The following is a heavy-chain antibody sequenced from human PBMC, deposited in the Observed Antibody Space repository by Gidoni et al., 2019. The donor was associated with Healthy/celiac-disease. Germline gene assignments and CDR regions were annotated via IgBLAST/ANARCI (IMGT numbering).Heavy chain of an antibody. V-gene: IGHV3-74*01. CDR3: ARGLGYCSSTSCPPGIYYYYGMDV. D-gene: IGHD2-2*01. CDR1: GFTFSSYW. J-gene: IGHJ6*02. Sequence: EVQLVESGGGLVQPGGSLRLSCAASGFTFSSYWMHWVRPAPGKGLVWVSRINSDGSSTSYADSVKGRFTISRDNAKNTLYLQMNSLRAEDTAVYYCARGLGYCSSTSCPPGIYYYYGMDVWGQGTTVTVS. CDR2: INSDGSST.